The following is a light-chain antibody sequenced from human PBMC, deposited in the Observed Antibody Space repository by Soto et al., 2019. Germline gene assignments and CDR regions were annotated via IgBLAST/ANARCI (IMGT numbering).Light chain of an antibody. J-gene: IGLJ3*02. Sequence: QSVLTQPPSVSGAPGQRVTISCTGSSSNIGADYDVHWYQQFPGTALKVLIYGNRNRPSGVPDRFSGSKSGTSASLAITGLQAEDEADYYCGTWDSSLSAGVFGGGTKLTVL. V-gene: IGLV1-40*01. CDR1: SSNIGADYD. CDR3: GTWDSSLSAGV. CDR2: GNR.